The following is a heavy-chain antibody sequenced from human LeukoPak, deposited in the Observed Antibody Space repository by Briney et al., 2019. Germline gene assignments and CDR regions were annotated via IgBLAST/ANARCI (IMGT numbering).Heavy chain of an antibody. D-gene: IGHD3-3*01. J-gene: IGHJ6*02. CDR2: ISYEGSNK. Sequence: GRSLRLSCAASGFTFSSYGMHWVRQAPGKGLEWVAVISYEGSNKYYADSVKGRFTISKDNYKSTLYLQMNSLRAEDTAVYYCAKVVRGGDFWSGYYYGMDVWGQGTTVTVSS. CDR1: GFTFSSYG. CDR3: AKVVRGGDFWSGYYYGMDV. V-gene: IGHV3-30*18.